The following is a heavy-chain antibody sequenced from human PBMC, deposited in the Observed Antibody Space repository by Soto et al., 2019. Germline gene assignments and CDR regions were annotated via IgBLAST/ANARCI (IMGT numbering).Heavy chain of an antibody. CDR2: ITGSGDGR. CDR1: GFTFSSYV. Sequence: PGGSLRLSCAASGFTFSSYVMTWVRQAPGKGLEWVSSITGSGDGRYYADSVKGRFTISRDNSKNTLYLQMNSLRAEDTAVYYCARERYSSSWFDFDYWGQGTLVTVSS. J-gene: IGHJ4*02. V-gene: IGHV3-23*01. CDR3: ARERYSSSWFDFDY. D-gene: IGHD6-13*01.